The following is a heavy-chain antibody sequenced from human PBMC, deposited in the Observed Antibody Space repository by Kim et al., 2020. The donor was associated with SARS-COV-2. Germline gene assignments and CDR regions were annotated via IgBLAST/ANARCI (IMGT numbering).Heavy chain of an antibody. D-gene: IGHD4-17*01. CDR3: ARLWDYGDTGY. J-gene: IGHJ4*02. Sequence: TYYNPSLKSRVTISVDTSKNQFSLKLSSVTAADTAVYYCARLWDYGDTGYWGQGTLVTVSS. V-gene: IGHV4-39*01. CDR2: T.